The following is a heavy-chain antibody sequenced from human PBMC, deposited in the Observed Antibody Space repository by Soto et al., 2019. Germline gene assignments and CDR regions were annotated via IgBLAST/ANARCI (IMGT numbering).Heavy chain of an antibody. CDR2: TYYRSKWYN. V-gene: IGHV6-1*01. CDR1: GDSVSSNSAA. CDR3: ARGGVRAGSIMDWFDP. Sequence: TLSLTCAISGDSVSSNSAAWNWIRQSPSRGLEWLGRTYYRSKWYNDYAVSVKSRITINPDTSKNQFSLQLNSVTPEDTAVYYCARGGVRAGSIMDWFDPWGQGTLVTVSS. J-gene: IGHJ5*02. D-gene: IGHD1-1*01.